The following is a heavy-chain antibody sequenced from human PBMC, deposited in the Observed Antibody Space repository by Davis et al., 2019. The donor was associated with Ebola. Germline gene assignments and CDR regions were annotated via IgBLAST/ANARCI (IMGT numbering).Heavy chain of an antibody. J-gene: IGHJ4*02. Sequence: GESLKISCAASGFTFSNYWIHWVRLAPGKGPVWISRINTDGSTTTYADSVKGRFTISRDNAKNTLYLQMNSLKTEDTAVYYCTTTTTASDYWGQGTLVTVSS. CDR2: INTDGSTT. CDR1: GFTFSNYW. CDR3: TTTTTASDY. V-gene: IGHV3-74*01. D-gene: IGHD4-11*01.